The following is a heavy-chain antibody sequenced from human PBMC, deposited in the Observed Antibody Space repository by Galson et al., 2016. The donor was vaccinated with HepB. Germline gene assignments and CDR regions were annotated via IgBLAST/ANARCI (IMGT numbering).Heavy chain of an antibody. J-gene: IGHJ1*01. CDR3: ARDLQTSAGQHFKH. V-gene: IGHV1-18*01. Sequence: SVKVSCKASGYTFTNYGISWVRQAPGQRPEWMARISGDNAYTNYAPKFQDRVTMTTETSTSTAFMELRSLQSDDTAVYYCARDLQTSAGQHFKHWGQGTLVTVSS. CDR2: ISGDNAYT. D-gene: IGHD6-13*01. CDR1: GYTFTNYG.